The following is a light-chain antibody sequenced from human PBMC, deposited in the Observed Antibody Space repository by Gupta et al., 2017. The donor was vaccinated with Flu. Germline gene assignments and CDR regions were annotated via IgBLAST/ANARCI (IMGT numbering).Light chain of an antibody. CDR3: QQYKSYPYT. CDR2: KAS. Sequence: GDRVTITCRASQNINTWLAWYQQKLGKAPRLLIYKASSLGSGVPSRCSGSGSGTEFTLTINNLQPDDFAAFYCQQYKSYPYTFGQGTKLEI. V-gene: IGKV1-5*03. CDR1: QNINTW. J-gene: IGKJ2*01.